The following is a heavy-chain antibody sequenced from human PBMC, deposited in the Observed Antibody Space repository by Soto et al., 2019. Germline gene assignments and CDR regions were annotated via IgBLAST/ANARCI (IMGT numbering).Heavy chain of an antibody. J-gene: IGHJ4*02. D-gene: IGHD4-17*01. CDR1: GFTFNGHW. Sequence: EVQLVESGGGLVQPGGSLRLSCAASGFTFNGHWRHWVRQAPGKGLEWVSRIDTDGRGTSYADFVKGRFTIATDNAKNTVYLQMNSLRAEDAAVYYCATVFDFWGQGTLVTVSS. CDR2: IDTDGRGT. CDR3: ATVFDF. V-gene: IGHV3-74*01.